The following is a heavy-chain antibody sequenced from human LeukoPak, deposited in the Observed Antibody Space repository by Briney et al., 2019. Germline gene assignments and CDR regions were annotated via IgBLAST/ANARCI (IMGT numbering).Heavy chain of an antibody. CDR3: ARDAAAIGTYWYFDL. CDR1: GFAFSSYA. Sequence: GGSLRLSCAASGFAFSSYAMSWVRQAPGKGLEWVSGISVSGITTYYADSVKGRFTISRDNAKLSLFLQMNTLRDEDTAVYYCARDAAAIGTYWYFDLWGRGTLVTVSS. D-gene: IGHD6-13*01. J-gene: IGHJ2*01. V-gene: IGHV3-23*01. CDR2: ISVSGITT.